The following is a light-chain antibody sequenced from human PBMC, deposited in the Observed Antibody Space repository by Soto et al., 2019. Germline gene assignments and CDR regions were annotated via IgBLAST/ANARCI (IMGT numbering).Light chain of an antibody. CDR1: SNDVGGYNY. CDR3: SSYTSSSPWV. Sequence: QSVLTQPASVSGSPGQSITISCTGTSNDVGGYNYVSWYQQHPGKAPKLMIYDVSNRPSGVSNRFSGSKSGNTASLTISGLQAEDEADYYCSSYTSSSPWVFGGGTTLTVL. CDR2: DVS. J-gene: IGLJ3*02. V-gene: IGLV2-14*01.